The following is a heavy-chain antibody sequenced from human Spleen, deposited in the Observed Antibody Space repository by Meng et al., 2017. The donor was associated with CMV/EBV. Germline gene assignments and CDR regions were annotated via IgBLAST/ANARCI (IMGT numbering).Heavy chain of an antibody. J-gene: IGHJ6*02. V-gene: IGHV1-2*02. CDR3: ARESIVGGDV. CDR1: GYTFTDYY. Sequence: ASVKVSCKASGYTFTDYYIHWVRQAPGQGLEWMGWINPNSGGTNYAQKFEGRVTMTRDTSIGTAYLELTRLTSDDTAVYYCARESIVGGDVWGQGTTVTVSS. CDR2: INPNSGGT. D-gene: IGHD2-15*01.